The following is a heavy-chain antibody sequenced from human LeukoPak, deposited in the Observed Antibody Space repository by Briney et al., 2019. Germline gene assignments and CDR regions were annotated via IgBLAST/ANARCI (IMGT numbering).Heavy chain of an antibody. D-gene: IGHD4-17*01. Sequence: PGGSLRLSCAASGFTFSNYQMNWVRQAPGKGLEWVSSISSGGTTTYFADSVKGRFTISRDNAKNSLHLQMNSLRAEDTAVYYCASPMTAVSTYNYYGMDVWGQGTTVTVSS. J-gene: IGHJ6*02. CDR2: ISSGGTTT. V-gene: IGHV3-48*03. CDR3: ASPMTAVSTYNYYGMDV. CDR1: GFTFSNYQ.